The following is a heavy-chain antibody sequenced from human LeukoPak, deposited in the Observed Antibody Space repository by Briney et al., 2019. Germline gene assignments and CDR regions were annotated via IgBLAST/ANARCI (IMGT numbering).Heavy chain of an antibody. CDR2: MYYSGTT. D-gene: IGHD3-10*01. Sequence: PSETLSLTCTVSGGSVSSGRYSWSWIRQPPGKGLEWIGYMYYSGTTNYNPSLKSRVTISIDTSKNQFSLKLNSVAAADTAVYYCARDRSSMVPEGFQHWGQGTLVTVSS. J-gene: IGHJ1*01. V-gene: IGHV4-61*01. CDR1: GGSVSSGRYS. CDR3: ARDRSSMVPEGFQH.